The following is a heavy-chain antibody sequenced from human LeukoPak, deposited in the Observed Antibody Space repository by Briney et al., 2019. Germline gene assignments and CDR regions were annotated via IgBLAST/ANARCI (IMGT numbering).Heavy chain of an antibody. D-gene: IGHD6-19*01. CDR2: IKQDGSEK. V-gene: IGHV3-7*01. CDR1: GFTFSSYW. CDR3: ARAAVAGTDDAFDI. Sequence: GGSLRLSCAASGFTFSSYWMSWVRQAPGKGLEWVANIKQDGSEKYYVDSVKGRFTISRDNAKNSLYLQMNSLRAEDTAVYYCARAAVAGTDDAFDIWGQGTMVTVSS. J-gene: IGHJ3*02.